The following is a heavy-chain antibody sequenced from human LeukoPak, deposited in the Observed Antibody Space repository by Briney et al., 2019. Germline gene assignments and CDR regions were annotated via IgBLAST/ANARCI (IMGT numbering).Heavy chain of an antibody. CDR3: AKKGGFSYGDPFDY. CDR1: GFTFSSYE. J-gene: IGHJ4*02. CDR2: IRYDGSNK. Sequence: GGSLRLSCAASGFTFSSYEMNWVRQAPGKGLEWVAFIRYDGSNKYYADSVKGRFTISRDNSKNTLYLQMNSLRAEDTAVYHCAKKGGFSYGDPFDYWGQGALVTVSS. D-gene: IGHD5-18*01. V-gene: IGHV3-30*02.